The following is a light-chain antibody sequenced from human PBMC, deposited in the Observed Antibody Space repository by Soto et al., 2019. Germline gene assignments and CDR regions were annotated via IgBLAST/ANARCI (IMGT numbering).Light chain of an antibody. CDR3: QQYGA. Sequence: DIQITPSPSTLSGSVGDRVTITCRASQSVSSWLAWYQQQPGKAPKLLIYKSSILENGVPSRFSGGGSGTEFTLTISSLQPDDFATYYCQQYGAFGQGTKVDIK. J-gene: IGKJ1*01. V-gene: IGKV1-5*03. CDR1: QSVSSW. CDR2: KSS.